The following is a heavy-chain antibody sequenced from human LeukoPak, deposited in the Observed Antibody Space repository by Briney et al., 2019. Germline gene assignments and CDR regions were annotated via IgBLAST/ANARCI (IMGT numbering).Heavy chain of an antibody. V-gene: IGHV4-39*07. CDR2: IYSGNT. CDR1: GGSISSSTYY. D-gene: IGHD3-16*01. CDR3: ARETSQKGAHYMDV. J-gene: IGHJ6*03. Sequence: SETLSLTCTVSGGSISSSTYYWGWIRQPPGEGLEWIGNIYSGNTYYNPSLKSRVAISVDTSKNQFSLKLSSVTAADTAVYYCARETSQKGAHYMDVWGKGTTVTISS.